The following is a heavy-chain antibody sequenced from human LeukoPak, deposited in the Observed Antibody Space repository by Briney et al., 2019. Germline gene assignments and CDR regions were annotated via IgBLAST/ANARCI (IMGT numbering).Heavy chain of an antibody. J-gene: IGHJ4*02. CDR3: AICDYYDSSGLN. CDR2: INPNSGGT. V-gene: IGHV1-2*02. Sequence: GASVKVSCKASGYTFTGYYMHWVRQAPGQGLEWMGWINPNSGGTNYAQKFQGRVTMTRDTSISTAYMELSRLRSDDTAVYYRAICDYYDSSGLNWGQGTLVTVSS. D-gene: IGHD3-22*01. CDR1: GYTFTGYY.